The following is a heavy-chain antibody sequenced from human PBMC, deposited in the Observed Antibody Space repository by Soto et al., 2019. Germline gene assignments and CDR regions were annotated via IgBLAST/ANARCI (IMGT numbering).Heavy chain of an antibody. CDR3: ARLPTIIITNIAY. Sequence: GGSLRLSCAASGFTFNTYSMNWVHQAPGRGLEWLSYVNSDSSIIKYADSVKGRFTISRDNARNSLYLQMNSLTAEDTAVYYCARLPTIIITNIAYWGQGALVTVSS. V-gene: IGHV3-48*01. CDR1: GFTFNTYS. D-gene: IGHD3-16*01. CDR2: VNSDSSII. J-gene: IGHJ4*02.